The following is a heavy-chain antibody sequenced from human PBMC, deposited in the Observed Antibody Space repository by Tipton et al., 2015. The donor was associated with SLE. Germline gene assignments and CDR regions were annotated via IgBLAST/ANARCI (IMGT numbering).Heavy chain of an antibody. V-gene: IGHV3-11*04. CDR1: GGSFSGSFSGYY. CDR2: ISSSGSTI. CDR3: ANQIAVAEPAFDI. Sequence: GSLRLSCAVYGGSFSGSFSGYYMSWIRQAPGKGLEWVSYISSSGSTIYYADSVKGRFTISRDNAKNSLYLQMNSLRAEDTAVYYCANQIAVAEPAFDIWGQGTMVTVSS. J-gene: IGHJ3*02. D-gene: IGHD6-19*01.